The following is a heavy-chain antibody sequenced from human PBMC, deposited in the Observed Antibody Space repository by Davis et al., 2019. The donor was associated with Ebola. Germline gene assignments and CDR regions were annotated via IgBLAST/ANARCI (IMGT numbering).Heavy chain of an antibody. V-gene: IGHV4-34*01. CDR3: ARAIGGRGGWFDP. CDR2: INHSGSP. D-gene: IGHD3-16*01. Sequence: MPSETLSLTCAVYGRSFSGYYLTWIRQPPGKGLEWLREINHSGSPNYNPSLKSRVTISVDTSKNQFSLKLSSVTAADTAVYYCARAIGGRGGWFDPWGQGTLVTVSS. CDR1: GRSFSGYY. J-gene: IGHJ5*02.